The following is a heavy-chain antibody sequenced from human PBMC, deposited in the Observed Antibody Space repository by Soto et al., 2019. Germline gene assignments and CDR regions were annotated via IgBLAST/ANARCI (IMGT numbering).Heavy chain of an antibody. Sequence: LLQESGPGLVKPSETLSLTCTVSGGSILDSTYYWAWIRQSPGKGLEWIGTIFYSGGTFYTPSLKSRVTMSVDTSNNQFSLKLSSVTAADTAVYYCARQASGYYYGWFDPWGQGTLVTVSS. V-gene: IGHV4-39*01. CDR3: ARQASGYYYGWFDP. CDR2: IFYSGGT. D-gene: IGHD3-22*01. J-gene: IGHJ5*02. CDR1: GGSILDSTYY.